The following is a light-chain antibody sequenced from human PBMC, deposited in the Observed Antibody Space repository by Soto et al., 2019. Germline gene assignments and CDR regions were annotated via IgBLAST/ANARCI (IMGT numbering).Light chain of an antibody. Sequence: DIQMTQSPTSMSASVGDKDTITCRASQSISSYLNMYQQKPGKAPKLLIYAASSLQSGVPSRFSGSGSGTDFSLSISSLQPEDFATYYCQQIYSTRTFGQGTKVDIK. CDR3: QQIYSTRT. J-gene: IGKJ1*01. V-gene: IGKV1-39*01. CDR2: AAS. CDR1: QSISSY.